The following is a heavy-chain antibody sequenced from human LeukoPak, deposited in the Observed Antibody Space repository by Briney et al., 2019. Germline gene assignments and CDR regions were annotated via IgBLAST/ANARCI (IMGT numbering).Heavy chain of an antibody. CDR3: ARGRPTRGDWYFDL. V-gene: IGHV1-8*01. CDR1: GYTFTSYD. D-gene: IGHD3-10*01. Sequence: ASVKVSCKASGYTFTSYDINWVRQATGQGLEWMGWMNPNSGNTGYAQKFQGRVTMTRNTSISTAYMELSSLRSEDTAVYYCARGRPTRGDWYFDLWGRGTLVTVSS. CDR2: MNPNSGNT. J-gene: IGHJ2*01.